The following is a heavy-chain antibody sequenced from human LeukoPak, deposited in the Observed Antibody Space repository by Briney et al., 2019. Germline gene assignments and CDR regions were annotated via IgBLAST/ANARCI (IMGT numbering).Heavy chain of an antibody. V-gene: IGHV3-23*01. CDR3: ARGNGDYAIHPDY. Sequence: PGGSLRLSCAASGFTFSSYAMTWVRQAPGNGLEWVSAISGSGSNTYYADSVKGRFTISRDNSKNILYLQMNSLRAADTAVYYCARGNGDYAIHPDYWGQGTLVTVSS. D-gene: IGHD4-17*01. CDR2: ISGSGSNT. J-gene: IGHJ4*02. CDR1: GFTFSSYA.